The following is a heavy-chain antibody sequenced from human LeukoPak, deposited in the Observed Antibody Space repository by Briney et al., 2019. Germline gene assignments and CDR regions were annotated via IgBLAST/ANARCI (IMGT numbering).Heavy chain of an antibody. D-gene: IGHD3-3*01. CDR2: IYYSGST. V-gene: IGHV4-31*03. CDR3: ARALKYDFWSGYYSYYFDY. J-gene: IGHJ4*03. Sequence: SETLSLTCTVSGGSISSGGYYWSWIRQHPGKGLEWIGYIYYSGSTYYNPSLKSRVTISVDTSKNQFSLKLSSVTAADTAVYYCARALKYDFWSGYYSYYFDYWGQGTVVTVSS. CDR1: GGSISSGGYY.